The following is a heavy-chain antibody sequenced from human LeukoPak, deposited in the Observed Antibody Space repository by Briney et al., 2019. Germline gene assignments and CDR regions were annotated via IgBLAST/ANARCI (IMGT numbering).Heavy chain of an antibody. CDR2: INHSGST. J-gene: IGHJ4*02. CDR3: ARGSQYYYESTGYYSHDY. V-gene: IGHV4-34*01. CDR1: GGSFSGHY. D-gene: IGHD3-22*01. Sequence: PSETLSLTCAVSGGSFSGHYWSWIRQSPGKGLEWIGEINHSGSTNCNPSLKSRVTISVDTSKNQFSLRLSSVTAADTAVYYCARGSQYYYESTGYYSHDYWGQGTLVTVSS.